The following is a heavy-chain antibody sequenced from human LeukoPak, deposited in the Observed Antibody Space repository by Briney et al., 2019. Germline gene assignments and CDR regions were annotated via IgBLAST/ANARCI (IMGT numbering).Heavy chain of an antibody. CDR2: IYPGDSAT. Sequence: GGSLKISCQGSGYSSTSYWISWLRQMPGNGLEWMGIIYPGDSATRYSPSFQGQVTISADKSISTAYLQWSSLKASDTAMYYCARLLSRVAGFDYWGQGTLVTVSS. J-gene: IGHJ4*02. V-gene: IGHV5-51*01. CDR1: GYSSTSYW. CDR3: ARLLSRVAGFDY. D-gene: IGHD6-19*01.